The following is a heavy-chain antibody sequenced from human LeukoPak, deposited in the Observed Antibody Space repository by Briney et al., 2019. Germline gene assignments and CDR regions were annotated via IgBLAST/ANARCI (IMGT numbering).Heavy chain of an antibody. CDR3: AKDAVGATAYYFDF. D-gene: IGHD1-26*01. CDR2: ISSSGDT. J-gene: IGHJ4*02. Sequence: GGSLRLSCAASGFNFSSYAMSWVRQAPGKGLEWVSAISSSGDTYYAGSVKGRFTISRDNSKNTLYLQMNILRAEDTAVYYCAKDAVGATAYYFDFWGQGTLVTVSS. CDR1: GFNFSSYA. V-gene: IGHV3-23*01.